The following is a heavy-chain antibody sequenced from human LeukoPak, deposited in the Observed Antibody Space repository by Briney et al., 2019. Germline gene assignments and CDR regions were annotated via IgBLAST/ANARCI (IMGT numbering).Heavy chain of an antibody. CDR3: ARGISSSLGRYYYYYMDV. Sequence: GGSLRLSCAASGFTFSGHNMNWVRQAPGKGLEWISFVSISSGTIYYADSVNGRFRISRDNAKSSLDLEMNSLRAEDTAVYYCARGISSSLGRYYYYYMDVWGKGTTVTVSS. CDR1: GFTFSGHN. D-gene: IGHD6-6*01. V-gene: IGHV3-48*04. CDR2: VSISSGTI. J-gene: IGHJ6*03.